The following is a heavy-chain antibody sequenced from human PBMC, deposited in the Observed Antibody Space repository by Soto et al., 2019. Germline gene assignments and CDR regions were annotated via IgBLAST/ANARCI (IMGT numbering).Heavy chain of an antibody. V-gene: IGHV3-15*01. J-gene: IGHJ6*02. CDR1: GFSFSKAW. CDR2: IKSKTDGGTT. D-gene: IGHD3-22*01. Sequence: PGGSLRLSCAASGFSFSKAWMSWVRPTPGKGLEWVGRIKSKTDGGTTDYAAPVKGRFTISRDDSKNTLYLQMNSLKTEDTAVYYCTTGRITMIVVASYYYYGMDVWGQGTTVTVSS. CDR3: TTGRITMIVVASYYYYGMDV.